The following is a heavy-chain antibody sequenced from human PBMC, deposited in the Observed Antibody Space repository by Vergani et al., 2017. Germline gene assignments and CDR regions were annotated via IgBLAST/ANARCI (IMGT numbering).Heavy chain of an antibody. CDR1: GGSISSYY. D-gene: IGHD2-15*01. CDR3: ARESLYCSGGSCYSDGMDV. CDR2: IYYSGST. V-gene: IGHV4-59*01. Sequence: QVQLQESGPGLVKPSETLSLTCTVSGGSISSYYWSWIRQPPGKGLEWIGYIYYSGSTNYNPSLKSRVTISVDTSKNQFSVKLSSVTAVDTAVYYCARESLYCSGGSCYSDGMDVWGQGTTVTVSS. J-gene: IGHJ6*02.